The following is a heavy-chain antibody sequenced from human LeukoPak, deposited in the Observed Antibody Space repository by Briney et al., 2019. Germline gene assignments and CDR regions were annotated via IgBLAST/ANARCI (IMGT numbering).Heavy chain of an antibody. CDR1: GFTFTCYA. Sequence: PGGPLRLSCAASGFTFTCYAMSWVRQPPGKGLEWVAFIRYDGSDEYYADSVKGRFTISRDNSKNTLYLQMNNLRAEDTAVYFCARLWDSSSSRHFDYWGQGTLVTVSS. J-gene: IGHJ4*02. D-gene: IGHD6-6*01. V-gene: IGHV3-33*08. CDR3: ARLWDSSSSRHFDY. CDR2: IRYDGSDE.